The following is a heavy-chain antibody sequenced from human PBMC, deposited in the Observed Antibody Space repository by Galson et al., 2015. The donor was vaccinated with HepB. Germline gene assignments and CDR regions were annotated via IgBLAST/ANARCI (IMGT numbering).Heavy chain of an antibody. V-gene: IGHV5-51*01. CDR3: ARRRWFCSGGSCPEWYYFDY. J-gene: IGHJ4*02. CDR2: FSPGDSDS. D-gene: IGHD2-15*01. CDR1: GYSFTNYW. Sequence: QSGAEVKKPGESLRISCKGVGYSFTNYWIGWVRQMPGKGLEWMGIFSPGDSDSRYSPSFQGRVTISADRSTNTAFLQLSRLRASDTAIYYCARRRWFCSGGSCPEWYYFDYWGQGTLLTVSS.